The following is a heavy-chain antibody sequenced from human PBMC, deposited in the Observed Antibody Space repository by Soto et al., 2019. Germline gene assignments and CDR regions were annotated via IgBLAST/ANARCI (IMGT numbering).Heavy chain of an antibody. CDR3: ARDRLMATAGTARHYFGLDV. CDR1: GGSIRSGGYY. V-gene: IGHV4-31*03. Sequence: PSETLSLTCTVSGGSIRSGGYYWSWVRQNPRRGLEWIGNIYYSGNTYYNPSLKSRLTISVDTSKNQFSLNLSSVTAADTAVYYCARDRLMATAGTARHYFGLDVWGQGTTVT. J-gene: IGHJ6*02. CDR2: IYYSGNT. D-gene: IGHD5-18*01.